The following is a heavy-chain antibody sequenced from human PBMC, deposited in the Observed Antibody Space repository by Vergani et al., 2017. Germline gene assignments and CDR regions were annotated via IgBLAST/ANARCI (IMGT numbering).Heavy chain of an antibody. D-gene: IGHD2-2*01. CDR3: ARRCSSTACSGDWYFDL. J-gene: IGHJ2*01. V-gene: IGHV3-33*01. CDR2: IWYDGSNK. Sequence: QVQLVESGGGVVQPGRSLRLSCAASGFTFSSYGMHWVRQAPGKGLEWVAVIWYDGSNKYYADSVKGRFTISRENAKNSLYLQMNTLRAGDTAMYYCARRCSSTACSGDWYFDLWGRGTLVTVSS. CDR1: GFTFSSYG.